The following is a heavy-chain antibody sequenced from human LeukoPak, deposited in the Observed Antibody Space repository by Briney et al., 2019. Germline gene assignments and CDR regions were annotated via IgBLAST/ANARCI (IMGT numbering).Heavy chain of an antibody. Sequence: SETLSLTCTVSGGSISGYYWGWIRQAAGKKLEWIGRIYTSGSTDYNPSLKSRVTMSVDTSKNQFSLKLTSVTAADTAVYYCVRDVAAGLTHQVARFDYWGQGTLDTVSS. CDR3: VRDVAAGLTHQVARFDY. V-gene: IGHV4-4*07. D-gene: IGHD2-15*01. J-gene: IGHJ4*02. CDR2: IYTSGST. CDR1: GGSISGYY.